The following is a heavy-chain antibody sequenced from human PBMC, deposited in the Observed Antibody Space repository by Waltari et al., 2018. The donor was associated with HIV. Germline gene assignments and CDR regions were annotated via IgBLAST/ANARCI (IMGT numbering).Heavy chain of an antibody. CDR1: GFHFDEPW. CDR3: VRNIHDCSTKTYYYWCDP. J-gene: IGHJ5*02. D-gene: IGHD2-2*01. V-gene: IGHV3-7*01. CDR2: INQDGSLR. Sequence: EVQLVESGGGLVQPGGSLTLSGAASGFHFDEPWVSWLSQAQGKRLVWVTNINQDGSLRYHRATVEGQFTISRDNAKNSLFLQMSSLTVEDVAVYFCVRNIHDCSTKTYYYWCDPWGQGTLVTVSS.